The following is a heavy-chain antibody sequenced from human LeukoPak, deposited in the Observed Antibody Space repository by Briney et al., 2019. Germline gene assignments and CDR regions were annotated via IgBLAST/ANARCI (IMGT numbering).Heavy chain of an antibody. Sequence: SETLSLTCTVSGASIDGYYWSWIRQPAGQSPEWIGRIHTSGTTNYNPAFKSRVIMSVDTSDKQFSLNVSSVTAADTAVYYCVRMPPVRGVRNFYFYYYVDVWGRGTTVTVSS. CDR3: VRMPPVRGVRNFYFYYYVDV. V-gene: IGHV4-4*07. CDR2: IHTSGTT. D-gene: IGHD3-10*01. J-gene: IGHJ6*03. CDR1: GASIDGYY.